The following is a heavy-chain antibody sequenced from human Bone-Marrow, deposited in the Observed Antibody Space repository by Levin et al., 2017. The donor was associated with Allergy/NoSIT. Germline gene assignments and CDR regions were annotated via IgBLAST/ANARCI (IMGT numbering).Heavy chain of an antibody. CDR1: GFIFNHFA. CDR2: LTGSGSST. D-gene: IGHD5-24*01. CDR3: AKSRRASITYFDS. J-gene: IGHJ4*02. V-gene: IGHV3-23*01. Sequence: GGSLRLSCKASGFIFNHFAMGWVRQAPGKGLEWVSGLTGSGSSTHYADSVKGRFIMSRDNSNNTLYLQMNSLRAEDTALYFCAKSRRASITYFDSWGQGTLATVSS.